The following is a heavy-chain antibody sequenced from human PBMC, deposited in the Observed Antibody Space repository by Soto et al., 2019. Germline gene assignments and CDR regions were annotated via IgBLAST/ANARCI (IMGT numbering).Heavy chain of an antibody. D-gene: IGHD1-26*01. Sequence: QVQVVESGGGVVQPGGSLRLSCVVSGFTFSNHAMHWVRHAPGKGLEWVTFISYDGNNKFYVDSVKGRFTISRDNSKNTLNLQMNSMRDDDTAVSYCVGEVGVRDFNYWGQGTLVTVSS. V-gene: IGHV3-30-3*01. CDR1: GFTFSNHA. CDR3: VGEVGVRDFNY. J-gene: IGHJ4*02. CDR2: ISYDGNNK.